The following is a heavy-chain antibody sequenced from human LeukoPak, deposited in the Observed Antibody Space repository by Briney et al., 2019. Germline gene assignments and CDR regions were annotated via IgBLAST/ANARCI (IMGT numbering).Heavy chain of an antibody. CDR3: ASNAYSGSYYALDY. Sequence: ASVKVSCKASGYTFTGYYMHWVRQAPGQGREWMGWINPNSGGTNYAQKFQGRVTMTRDTSISTAYMELSRLRSDDTAVYYCASNAYSGSYYALDYWGQGTLVTVSS. CDR2: INPNSGGT. J-gene: IGHJ4*02. D-gene: IGHD1-26*01. V-gene: IGHV1-2*02. CDR1: GYTFTGYY.